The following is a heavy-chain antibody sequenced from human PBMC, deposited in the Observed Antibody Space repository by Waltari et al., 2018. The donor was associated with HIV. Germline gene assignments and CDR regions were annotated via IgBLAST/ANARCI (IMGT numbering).Heavy chain of an antibody. J-gene: IGHJ1*01. CDR1: GFSFTRYG. CDR3: VRDLSPMGKSGWYDS. V-gene: IGHV1-18*03. Sequence: QVRLVQSGAEVKKPGAPVTVSCKASGFSFTRYGLSWVRQAPGQGLEWMGWIHTYTGNTDSAENFQGRVTMTRDTFTNTIYMELRTLKSDDLAIYFCVRDLSPMGKSGWYDSWGQGTVVTVSS. CDR2: IHTYTGNT. D-gene: IGHD6-19*01.